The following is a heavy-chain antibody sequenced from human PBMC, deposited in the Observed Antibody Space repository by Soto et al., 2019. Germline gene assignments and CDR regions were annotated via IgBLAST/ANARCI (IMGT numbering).Heavy chain of an antibody. J-gene: IGHJ3*02. CDR2: ISWNSGSI. Sequence: GGSLRLSCAASGFTFDDYAMHWVRQAPGKGLEWVSGISWNSGSIGYADSVKGRFTISRDNAKNSLYLQMNSLRAEDTALYYCAKDISYQLPLFDAFDIWGQGTMVTVSS. D-gene: IGHD2-2*01. CDR1: GFTFDDYA. CDR3: AKDISYQLPLFDAFDI. V-gene: IGHV3-9*01.